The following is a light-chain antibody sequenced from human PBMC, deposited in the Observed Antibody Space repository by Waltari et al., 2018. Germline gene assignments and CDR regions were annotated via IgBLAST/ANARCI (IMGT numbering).Light chain of an antibody. Sequence: DIQMTQYPSSLSASVGDRDSIPCRAGQPISNRLNWYQNKPGNAPSLLISEASTLQTEVPSRFTVSGSGTDFTLTISNLQPEGFATYYCHQSYTTPRTYNNPRTFGQGTQVEVK. CDR3: HQSYTTPRTYNNPRT. V-gene: IGKV1-39*01. CDR1: QPISNR. CDR2: EAS. J-gene: IGKJ1*01.